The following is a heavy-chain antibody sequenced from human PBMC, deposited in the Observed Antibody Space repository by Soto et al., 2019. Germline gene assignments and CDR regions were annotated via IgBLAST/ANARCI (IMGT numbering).Heavy chain of an antibody. V-gene: IGHV3-30*03. D-gene: IGHD3-3*01. CDR1: GFIFSTYG. J-gene: IGHJ4*02. CDR2: VSDDGYTT. CDR3: AREGHHGVGPDAYAFDY. Sequence: QVRLVESGGGVVQPGRSLRLSCAASGFIFSTYGMHWVRQAPGKGLQWVAVVSDDGYTTYYAESVKGRFTVSRDSSKNTLYLQMINLRIEDTAVYYCAREGHHGVGPDAYAFDYWGQGTLVTVSS.